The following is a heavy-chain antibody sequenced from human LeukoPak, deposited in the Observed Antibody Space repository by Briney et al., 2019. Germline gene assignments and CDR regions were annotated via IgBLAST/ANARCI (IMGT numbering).Heavy chain of an antibody. Sequence: GGSLRLSCAASGFSFSGKFMSWVRQAPGKGLEWVSIIHYDGKIRYAGSVGGRFTIYRGDSENTLFLQMNSLRVDDTAVYFCASGDGYLQPYWGQGTLVTVSS. CDR1: GFSFSGKF. CDR3: ASGDGYLQPY. D-gene: IGHD2-21*01. J-gene: IGHJ4*02. V-gene: IGHV3-53*01. CDR2: IHYDGKI.